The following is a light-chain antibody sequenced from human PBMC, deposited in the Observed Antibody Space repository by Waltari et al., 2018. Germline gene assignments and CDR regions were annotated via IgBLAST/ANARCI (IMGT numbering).Light chain of an antibody. J-gene: IGKJ5*01. CDR2: AGS. V-gene: IGKV1-39*01. CDR3: QQSYSPPPIT. CDR1: QTVDKY. Sequence: DTQMTQSPYSLSASVGDRVTITCRASQTVDKYLNWYQQKPGKAPKLLIYAGSSLQSVVPSRFSGSGFGTYFTLTITSVQPQDFATYYCQQSYSPPPITFGQGTRLEI.